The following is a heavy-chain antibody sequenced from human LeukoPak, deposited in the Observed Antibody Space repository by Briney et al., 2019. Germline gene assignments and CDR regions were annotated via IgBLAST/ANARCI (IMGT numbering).Heavy chain of an antibody. J-gene: IGHJ4*02. Sequence: PGGSLRLSCAASGFTFSSYSMNWVRQAPGKGLEWVSYISSSSSTIYYADSVRGRFTISRDNAKNSLYLQMNSLRDEDTAVYYCARSYQRGEYYFDYWGQGTLVTVSS. V-gene: IGHV3-48*02. CDR1: GFTFSSYS. CDR2: ISSSSSTI. CDR3: ARSYQRGEYYFDY. D-gene: IGHD3-16*01.